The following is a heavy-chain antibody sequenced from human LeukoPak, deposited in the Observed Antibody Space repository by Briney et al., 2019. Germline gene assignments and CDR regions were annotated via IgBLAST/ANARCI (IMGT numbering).Heavy chain of an antibody. Sequence: PGGSLRLSCAASGFTFSGSAMHWVRQASGKGLEWVGRIRSKANSYATAYAASVKGRFTISRDDSKNTAYLQMNSLKTEDTAVYYCTSSGYSSSWYPRQIDHWGQGTLVTVSS. V-gene: IGHV3-73*01. CDR2: IRSKANSYAT. J-gene: IGHJ4*02. D-gene: IGHD6-13*01. CDR3: TSSGYSSSWYPRQIDH. CDR1: GFTFSGSA.